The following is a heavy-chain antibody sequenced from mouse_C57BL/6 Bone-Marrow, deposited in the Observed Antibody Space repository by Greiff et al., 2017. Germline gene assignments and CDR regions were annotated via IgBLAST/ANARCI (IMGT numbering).Heavy chain of an antibody. V-gene: IGHV5-6*01. D-gene: IGHD1-1*01. CDR1: GFTFSSYG. CDR3: ARPEVVATDWFAY. Sequence: EVHLVESGGDLVKPGGSLKLSCAASGFTFSSYGMSWVRQTPDKRLEWVATISSGGSYTYYPDSVKGRFTFSRDNAKNTLYLQMSSLKSEDTAMYYCARPEVVATDWFAYWGQGTLVTVSA. CDR2: ISSGGSYT. J-gene: IGHJ3*01.